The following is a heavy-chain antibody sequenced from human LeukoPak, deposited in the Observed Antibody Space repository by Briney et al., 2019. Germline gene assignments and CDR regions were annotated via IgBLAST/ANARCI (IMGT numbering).Heavy chain of an antibody. J-gene: IGHJ4*02. CDR3: AKSGYNRFDY. D-gene: IGHD5-24*01. CDR1: GFPLSRSA. Sequence: PGGSLRLSCAASGFPLSRSAMSWVRQAPGKGLEWVSNISGSGSGGSTYYADSVKVRFTISRDNSKNTLYLQMNSLRAEDTAVYYCAKSGYNRFDYWGQGTLVTVSS. CDR2: ISGSGSGGST. V-gene: IGHV3-23*01.